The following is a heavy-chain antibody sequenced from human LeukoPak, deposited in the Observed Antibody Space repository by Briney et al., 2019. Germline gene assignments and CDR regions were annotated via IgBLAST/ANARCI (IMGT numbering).Heavy chain of an antibody. D-gene: IGHD3-10*01. V-gene: IGHV3-53*01. J-gene: IGHJ5*02. Sequence: GGSLRLSCAASGFTVSSNYMSWVRQAPGKGLEWVSVIYSGGSTYYADSVKGRFTISRDNSKNTFYLQMNSLRAEDTAVYYCARGVSYGSGSYIGDPWGQGTLVTVSS. CDR3: ARGVSYGSGSYIGDP. CDR1: GFTVSSNY. CDR2: IYSGGST.